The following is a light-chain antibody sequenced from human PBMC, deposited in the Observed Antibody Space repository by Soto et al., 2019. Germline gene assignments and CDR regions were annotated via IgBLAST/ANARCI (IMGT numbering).Light chain of an antibody. J-gene: IGLJ3*02. CDR1: SSDVGGYNY. CDR2: DVS. Sequence: QSALTQPASVSGSPGQSITISCTGTSSDVGGYNYVSRYQQHPGKAPKLMIYDVSYRPSGVSNRFSGSKSGNTASLTISGLQADDEADYYCSSYTSSSTVVFGGGTKVTVL. V-gene: IGLV2-14*03. CDR3: SSYTSSSTVV.